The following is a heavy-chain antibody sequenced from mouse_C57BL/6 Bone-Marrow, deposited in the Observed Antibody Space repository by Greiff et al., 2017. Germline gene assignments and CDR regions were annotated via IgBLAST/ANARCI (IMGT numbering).Heavy chain of an antibody. V-gene: IGHV1-69*01. CDR2: IDPSDSYT. J-gene: IGHJ2*01. D-gene: IGHD3-1*01. CDR1: GYTFTSYW. CDR3: ARSGY. Sequence: VQLQQPGAELVMPGASVKLSCKASGYTFTSYWMHWVKQRPGQGLELIGEIDPSDSYTNYNQKFKGKSTLTVDKSSSTAYMQLSSLTSEDSAVYYCARSGYGGQGTTLTVSS.